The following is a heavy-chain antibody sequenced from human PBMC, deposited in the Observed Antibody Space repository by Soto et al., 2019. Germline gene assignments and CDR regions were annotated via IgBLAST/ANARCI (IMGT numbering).Heavy chain of an antibody. CDR2: ISSSSSYI. Sequence: PGGSLRLSCAASGVTVSSYSMNWVRQAPGKGLEWVSSISSSSSYIYYADSVKGRFTISRDNAKNSLYLQMNSLRAEDTAVYYCARDPTTVANYYYYGMDVWGQGTTVTVSS. J-gene: IGHJ6*02. CDR3: ARDPTTVANYYYYGMDV. CDR1: GVTVSSYS. D-gene: IGHD4-17*01. V-gene: IGHV3-21*01.